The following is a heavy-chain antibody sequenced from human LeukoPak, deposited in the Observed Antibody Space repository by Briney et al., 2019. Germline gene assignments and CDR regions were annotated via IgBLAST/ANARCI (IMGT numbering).Heavy chain of an antibody. Sequence: SETLSLTCGVYDGSFSGYYLSWVRQPPGKGLEWVGEITHSGATNYNPSLKSRVTLLLGTSKNQLSLILTSVTAADTAVYYCARGALRRYHYYGANGTDYWGQGSLVTVSS. CDR1: DGSFSGYY. CDR3: ARGALRRYHYYGANGTDY. J-gene: IGHJ4*02. CDR2: ITHSGAT. D-gene: IGHD4/OR15-4a*01. V-gene: IGHV4-34*01.